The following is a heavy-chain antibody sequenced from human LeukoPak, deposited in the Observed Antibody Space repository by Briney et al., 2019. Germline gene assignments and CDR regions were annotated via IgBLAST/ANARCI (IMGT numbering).Heavy chain of an antibody. CDR2: INHSGST. CDR3: AAFGSGSYLGY. Sequence: PSETLSLTCTVSGGSISSSSYYWGWIRQPPGKGLEWIGEINHSGSTNYNPSLKSRVTISIDTSMNHFSLKLSSVTAADTAVYYCAAFGSGSYLGYWGQGTLVTVSS. V-gene: IGHV4-39*02. D-gene: IGHD3-10*01. J-gene: IGHJ4*02. CDR1: GGSISSSSYY.